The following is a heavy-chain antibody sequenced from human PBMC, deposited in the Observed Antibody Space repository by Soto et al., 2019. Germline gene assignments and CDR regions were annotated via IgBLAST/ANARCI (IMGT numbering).Heavy chain of an antibody. V-gene: IGHV1-58*01. J-gene: IGHJ4*02. CDR3: AAYGRYGGNTKSYYFDY. Sequence: SVKVSCKASGFTFTSSAVQWVRQARGQRLEWIGWIVVGGGNTNYAQKFQERVTITRDMSTSTAYMELSSLRSEDTAVYYCAAYGRYGGNTKSYYFDYWGQGTLVTVSS. CDR2: IVVGGGNT. CDR1: GFTFTSSA. D-gene: IGHD2-15*01.